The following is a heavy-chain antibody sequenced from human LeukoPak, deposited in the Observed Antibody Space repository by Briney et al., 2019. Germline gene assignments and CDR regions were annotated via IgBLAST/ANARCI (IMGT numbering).Heavy chain of an antibody. CDR3: AKGPLTEVAGTTWDY. CDR2: VSGSGGST. CDR1: GFTFSNHA. V-gene: IGHV3-23*01. Sequence: GGSLRLSCAASGFTFSNHAMGWLRQAPGKGLEWVSAVSGSGGSTYYADSVRGRFTISRDNSKNTLYLQMNSLRGEDTAVFYCAKGPLTEVAGTTWDYWGQGTLVAVSS. D-gene: IGHD6-19*01. J-gene: IGHJ4*02.